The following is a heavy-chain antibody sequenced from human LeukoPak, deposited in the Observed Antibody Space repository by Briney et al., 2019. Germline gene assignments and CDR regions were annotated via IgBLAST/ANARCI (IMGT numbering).Heavy chain of an antibody. CDR1: GVSITTSPYS. J-gene: IGHJ4*02. V-gene: IGHV4-39*01. Sequence: PSETLSLTCTVSGVSITTSPYSWGWIRQPPGTGLAWIATISYSGSTWYSPSLKSRVTIPLDTSKNQFSLKLSSVTAADTATYFCARLRPDSSGWRFDYWGQGALVTVSS. D-gene: IGHD6-19*01. CDR3: ARLRPDSSGWRFDY. CDR2: ISYSGST.